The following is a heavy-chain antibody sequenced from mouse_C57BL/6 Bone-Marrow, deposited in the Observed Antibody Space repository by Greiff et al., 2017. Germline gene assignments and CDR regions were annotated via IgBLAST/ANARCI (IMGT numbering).Heavy chain of an antibody. D-gene: IGHD3-2*02. J-gene: IGHJ3*01. CDR3: ARVSSGYRFAY. Sequence: QVQLQQPGAELVRPGTSVKLSCKASGYTFTSYWMHWVKQRSGQGLEWIGVIDPSDSYTNYNQKFKGKATLTVDTSSSTAYMQLSSLTSEDSAVYYCARVSSGYRFAYWGQGTLVTVSA. V-gene: IGHV1-59*01. CDR2: IDPSDSYT. CDR1: GYTFTSYW.